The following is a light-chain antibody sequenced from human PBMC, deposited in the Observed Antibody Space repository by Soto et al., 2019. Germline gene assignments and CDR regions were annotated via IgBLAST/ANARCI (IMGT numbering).Light chain of an antibody. V-gene: IGKV3-11*01. CDR3: QQRSNWPST. J-gene: IGKJ4*01. CDR1: QSVSSY. CDR2: DAS. Sequence: EIVLTQSPVTLSFSPGERATLSCRASQSVSSYLALYQQKPGQAPRLLIYDASNRATGIPARFSGSGSGTDFTLTIISLEPEDFAVDYCQQRSNWPSTFGGGTTVEIK.